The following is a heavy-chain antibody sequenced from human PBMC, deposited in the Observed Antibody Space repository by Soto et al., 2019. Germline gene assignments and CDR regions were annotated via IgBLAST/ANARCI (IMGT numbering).Heavy chain of an antibody. J-gene: IGHJ4*02. CDR1: GFTFSSYA. CDR2: ISGPGGST. D-gene: IGHD4-17*01. Sequence: QPGGSLRLSCAASGFTFSSYAMSWVRQAPGKGLEWVSTISGPGGSTYYADSVKGRFTISRDNSKSTLSLQMNSLRAEDTAVYYCAKDGPLRGAHDYWGQGTLVTVSS. V-gene: IGHV3-23*01. CDR3: AKDGPLRGAHDY.